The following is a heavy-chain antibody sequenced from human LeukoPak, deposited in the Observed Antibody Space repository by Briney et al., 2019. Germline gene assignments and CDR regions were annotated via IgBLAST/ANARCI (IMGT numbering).Heavy chain of an antibody. J-gene: IGHJ4*02. Sequence: PSETLSLTCNVSGGSISSYYWSWIRQPPGKGLEWIGYIYYSGSTNYNPSLKSRVTISVDTSKNQFSLKLSSVTAADTAVYYCARSYSSGWYPWWGQGTLVTVSS. D-gene: IGHD6-19*01. CDR3: ARSYSSGWYPW. CDR2: IYYSGST. V-gene: IGHV4-59*08. CDR1: GGSISSYY.